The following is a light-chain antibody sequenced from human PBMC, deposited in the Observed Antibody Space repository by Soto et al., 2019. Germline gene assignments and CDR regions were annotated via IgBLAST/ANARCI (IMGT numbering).Light chain of an antibody. V-gene: IGLV2-14*01. CDR3: SSFTRSRAYD. J-gene: IGLJ1*01. CDR2: GVS. Sequence: QSALTQPASVSGSPGQSITISCTGTSSDVGGYNFVSWYQQQSGKAPKLMIHGVSNRPSGVSNRFSGSKSGNTASLTISGFQAEDEADYYCSSFTRSRAYDFGSGTRSPS. CDR1: SSDVGGYNF.